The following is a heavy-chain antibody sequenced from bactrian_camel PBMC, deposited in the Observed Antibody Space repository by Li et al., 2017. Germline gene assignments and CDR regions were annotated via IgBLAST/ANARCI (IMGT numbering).Heavy chain of an antibody. CDR3: AEGRGSRGEHCYSLNY. CDR2: IAMDGST. V-gene: IGHV3S53*01. CDR1: RYMYDNGC. D-gene: IGHD6*01. Sequence: HVQLVESGGGSVQAGGSLRLSCAASRYMYDNGCMGWFRQAPGKERERVAAIAMDGSTTYADAVKGRFTVSQDSARNTVYLQMNNLQPEDTATYYCAEGRGSRGEHCYSLNYWGQGTQVTVS. J-gene: IGHJ4*01.